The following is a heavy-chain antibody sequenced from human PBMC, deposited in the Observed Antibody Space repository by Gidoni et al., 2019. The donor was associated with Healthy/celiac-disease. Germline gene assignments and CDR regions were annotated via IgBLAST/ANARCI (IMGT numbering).Heavy chain of an antibody. D-gene: IGHD3-22*01. Sequence: QVQLQESGPGLVKPSQTLSLTCTVSGGSTSSGGHYWSWIRQHPGKGLEWIGYIYYRGSTYYNPSLKSRVTISVDTSKNQFSLKLSSVTAADTAVYYCARGCGNTYYYDSSGYTYWGQGTLVTVSS. CDR3: ARGCGNTYYYDSSGYTY. V-gene: IGHV4-31*03. J-gene: IGHJ4*02. CDR2: IYYRGST. CDR1: GGSTSSGGHY.